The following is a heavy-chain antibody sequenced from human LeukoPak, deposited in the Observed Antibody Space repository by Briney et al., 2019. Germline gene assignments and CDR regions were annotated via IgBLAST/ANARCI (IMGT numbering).Heavy chain of an antibody. V-gene: IGHV4-34*01. Sequence: SETLSLTCAVYAGSFNDYYWTWIRQPPGKGLEWIGEIDHRGRSTYNPSLKSRVTISVDTSKNQFSLRLESVTAADTAVYKCARARIKRFGDFFTVPTIFDSWGQGTHVTVSS. CDR2: IDHRGRS. CDR3: ARARIKRFGDFFTVPTIFDS. J-gene: IGHJ5*01. CDR1: AGSFNDYY. D-gene: IGHD3-16*01.